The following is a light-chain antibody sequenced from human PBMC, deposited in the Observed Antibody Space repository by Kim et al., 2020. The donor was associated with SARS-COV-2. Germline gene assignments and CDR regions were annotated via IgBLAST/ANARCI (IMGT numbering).Light chain of an antibody. J-gene: IGKJ1*01. CDR1: QGISSY. CDR3: QQYYSYPPWT. V-gene: IGKV1-8*01. Sequence: STGDRVTITCRARQGISSYLAWYQQKPGKAPKLLIYAASTLQSGVPSRFSGSGSGTDFTLTISCLQSEDFATYYCQQYYSYPPWTFGQGTKVDIK. CDR2: AAS.